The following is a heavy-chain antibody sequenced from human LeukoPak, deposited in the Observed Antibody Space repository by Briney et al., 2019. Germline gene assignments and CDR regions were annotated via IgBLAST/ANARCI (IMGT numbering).Heavy chain of an antibody. Sequence: GGSLRLSCAASGFTFSSYWMSWVRQAPWKGLEWVANIKQDGSEKYYVDSVKGRFTISRDNAKNSLYLQMNSLRAEDTAVYYCARELGYYDSSGFWWGQGTLVTVSS. CDR2: IKQDGSEK. D-gene: IGHD3-22*01. J-gene: IGHJ4*02. CDR3: ARELGYYDSSGFW. CDR1: GFTFSSYW. V-gene: IGHV3-7*05.